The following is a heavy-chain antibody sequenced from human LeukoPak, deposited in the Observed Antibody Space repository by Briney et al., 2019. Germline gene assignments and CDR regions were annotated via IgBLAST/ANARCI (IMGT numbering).Heavy chain of an antibody. CDR2: IWYDGSSK. V-gene: IGHV3-33*01. J-gene: IGHJ4*02. Sequence: GGSLRLSCAASGFIFNSYGMHWVRQAPGKGLEWVAVIWYDGSSKYYAASVKGRFTISRDNSKNTLYLQMNSLRAEDTAVYYCARSVDFWSGYPDYWGQGTLVTVSS. D-gene: IGHD3-3*01. CDR1: GFIFNSYG. CDR3: ARSVDFWSGYPDY.